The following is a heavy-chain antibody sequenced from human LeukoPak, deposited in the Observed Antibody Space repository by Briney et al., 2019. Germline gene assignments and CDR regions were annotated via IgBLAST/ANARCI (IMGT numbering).Heavy chain of an antibody. J-gene: IGHJ4*02. D-gene: IGHD4-17*01. V-gene: IGHV4-39*07. CDR1: GGSISSSSYY. Sequence: PSVTLSLTCTVSGGSISSSSYYWGWIRQPPGKGLEWIGSIYYSGSTYYNPSVKSRVTISVDTSKNQFSLKLRSVTAADTAVNYWARDAETTVTQLVDYWGQGTLVTVSS. CDR2: IYYSGST. CDR3: ARDAETTVTQLVDY.